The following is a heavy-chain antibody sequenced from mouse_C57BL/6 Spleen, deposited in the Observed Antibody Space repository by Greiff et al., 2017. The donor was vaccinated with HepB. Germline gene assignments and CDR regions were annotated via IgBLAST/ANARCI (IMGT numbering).Heavy chain of an antibody. Sequence: EVKLQESGGDLVKPGGSLKLSCAASGFTFSSYGMSWVRQTPDKRLEWVATISSGGSYTYYPDSVKGRFTISRDNAKNTLYLQMSSLKSEDTAMYYCARLKYDYDWFAYWGQGTLVTVSA. V-gene: IGHV5-6*01. J-gene: IGHJ3*01. CDR3: ARLKYDYDWFAY. D-gene: IGHD2-4*01. CDR1: GFTFSSYG. CDR2: ISSGGSYT.